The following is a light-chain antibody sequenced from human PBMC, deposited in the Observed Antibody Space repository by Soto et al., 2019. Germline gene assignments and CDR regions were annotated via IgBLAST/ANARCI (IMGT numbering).Light chain of an antibody. Sequence: QSALAQPASVSGSPGQSISISCTGTSSDVGAYDFVSWYQQHPGKAPKLIIYDVANGASGVSSRFSGSKSGNTASLTISGLQAEDEADYHCRSYTSGNLDVFGTGTKVTVL. J-gene: IGLJ1*01. CDR2: DVA. CDR3: RSYTSGNLDV. CDR1: SSDVGAYDF. V-gene: IGLV2-14*01.